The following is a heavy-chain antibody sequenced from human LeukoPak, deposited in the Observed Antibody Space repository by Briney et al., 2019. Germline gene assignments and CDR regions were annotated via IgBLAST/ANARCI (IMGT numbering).Heavy chain of an antibody. CDR1: GFTFSSYG. CDR3: AIVAGGDPFDY. CDR2: ISSSSSYI. J-gene: IGHJ4*02. V-gene: IGHV3-21*01. D-gene: IGHD3-16*01. Sequence: PGGSLRLSCVASGFTFSSYGMNWVRQAPGKGLEWVSSISSSSSYIKYADSVKGRFTVSRGNAKKSLYLQMNNLRAEDTAVYYCAIVAGGDPFDYWGQGTLVTVSS.